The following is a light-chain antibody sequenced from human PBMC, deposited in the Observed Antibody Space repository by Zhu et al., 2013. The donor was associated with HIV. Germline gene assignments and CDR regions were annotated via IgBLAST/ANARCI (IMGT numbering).Light chain of an antibody. CDR2: DAS. J-gene: IGKJ1*01. CDR1: QGIRDD. Sequence: AIQMTQSPSALSASVGDRVTITCRASQGIRDDLAWYQHKPGEAPKVVIYDASDLQSGVPSRFSGSGSGTDFTLTISSLQPEDSATYYCLQENTYPWTFGQGTKVEIK. CDR3: LQENTYPWT. V-gene: IGKV1-6*01.